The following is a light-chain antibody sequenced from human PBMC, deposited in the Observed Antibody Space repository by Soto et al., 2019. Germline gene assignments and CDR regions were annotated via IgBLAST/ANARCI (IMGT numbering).Light chain of an antibody. Sequence: QSALTQPASVSGSPGQSITISCTGTSSDVGSYNLVSWYQQHPAKAPKLMIYEVSKRPSGVSNRFSGSKSGNTASLTISGLQAEDEADYYCCSYAGSRVFGGGTKLTVL. V-gene: IGLV2-23*02. CDR3: CSYAGSRV. CDR1: SSDVGSYNL. CDR2: EVS. J-gene: IGLJ3*02.